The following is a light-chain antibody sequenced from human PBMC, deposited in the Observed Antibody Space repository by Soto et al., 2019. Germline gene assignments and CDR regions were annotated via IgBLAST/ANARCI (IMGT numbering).Light chain of an antibody. CDR3: QQYGSSFT. CDR2: GAS. Sequence: EIMLTQSPGTLSLSPGERATLSCRASQSVSSSYLAWYQQKPGQAPRLLIYGASSRATGIPDRFSGSGSGTDFTLTISSLEPEDFAVYYCQQYGSSFTFGPGTKVDIK. CDR1: QSVSSSY. V-gene: IGKV3-20*01. J-gene: IGKJ3*01.